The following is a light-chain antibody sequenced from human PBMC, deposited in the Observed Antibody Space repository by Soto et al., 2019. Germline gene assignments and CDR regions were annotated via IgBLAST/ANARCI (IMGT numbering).Light chain of an antibody. CDR1: QSITRY. Sequence: DLQMTQSPSSLSASVGDRVTISCRASQSITRYLNWYQQKPGKAPRLLIYGASTLQSGVSSRFSGIGSGTDFTLTIGSLQPEDFATYYCQQSASAPRTFGQGTKVEIK. CDR3: QQSASAPRT. J-gene: IGKJ1*01. V-gene: IGKV1-39*01. CDR2: GAS.